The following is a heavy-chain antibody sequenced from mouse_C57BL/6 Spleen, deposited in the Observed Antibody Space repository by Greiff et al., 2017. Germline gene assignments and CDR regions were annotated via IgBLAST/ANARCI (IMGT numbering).Heavy chain of an antibody. D-gene: IGHD1-1*01. CDR1: GYTFTSYW. J-gene: IGHJ3*01. Sequence: VQLQQPGAELVKPGASVKLSCKASGYTFTSYWMQWVKPRPGQGLEWIGGIDPSDGYTKYNQKFKGKATLTVDTSSSTAYMQLSSLTSEYSAVYYCARSICYYSCFAGWGTGTMVTVSA. CDR3: ARSICYYSCFAG. V-gene: IGHV1-50*01. CDR2: IDPSDGYT.